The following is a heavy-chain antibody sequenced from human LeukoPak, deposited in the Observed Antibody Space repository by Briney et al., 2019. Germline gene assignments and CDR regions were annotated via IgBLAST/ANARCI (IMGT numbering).Heavy chain of an antibody. V-gene: IGHV4-30-4*01. Sequence: SETLSLTCTVSGGSISSGDYYWSWIRQPPGKGLEWIGYIYYSGSTYYNPSLKSRVTISVDTSKNQFSLKLSSVTAADTAVYYCARVSSELAAMPSYYFDYWGQGTLVTVFS. J-gene: IGHJ4*02. CDR1: GGSISSGDYY. CDR3: ARVSSELAAMPSYYFDY. CDR2: IYYSGST. D-gene: IGHD2-2*01.